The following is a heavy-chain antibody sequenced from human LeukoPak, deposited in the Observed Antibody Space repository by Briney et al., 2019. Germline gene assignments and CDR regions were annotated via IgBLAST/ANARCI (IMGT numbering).Heavy chain of an antibody. V-gene: IGHV3-21*04. CDR2: ISSSSSYI. Sequence: GGSLRLSCAASGFTFSSYSMNWVRQAPGKGLEWVSSISSSSSYIYYADSVKGRFIISRDNSQNRLFLQVNSLRVEDTAVYYCAKGLGEFASAPDSWGQGTLVTVSS. D-gene: IGHD6-6*01. CDR1: GFTFSSYS. J-gene: IGHJ5*01. CDR3: AKGLGEFASAPDS.